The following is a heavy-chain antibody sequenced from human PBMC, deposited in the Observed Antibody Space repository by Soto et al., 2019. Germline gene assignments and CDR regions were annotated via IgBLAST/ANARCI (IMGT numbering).Heavy chain of an antibody. D-gene: IGHD2-8*01. CDR1: GYTFTSYG. CDR2: ISAYNGNT. Sequence: ASVKVSCKAAGYTFTSYGMSWLRQAPGQGLEWMGWISAYNGNTNYAQKLQGRVTMTTDTSTSTAYMELRSLRSDDTAVYYCARRTMGYRFDPWGQGTLVTVSS. CDR3: ARRTMGYRFDP. J-gene: IGHJ5*02. V-gene: IGHV1-18*04.